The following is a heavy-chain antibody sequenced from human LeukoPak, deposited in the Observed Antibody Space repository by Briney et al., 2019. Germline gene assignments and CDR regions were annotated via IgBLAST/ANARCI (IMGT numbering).Heavy chain of an antibody. CDR2: IHYSGGT. CDR3: ARDRASIAAAGHFDY. D-gene: IGHD6-13*01. Sequence: SETLSLTCTVSGDSISAGTYYWGWIRQPPGKGLEWIGTIHYSGGTYYNPSLKSRVTISVDTSKNQFSLKLSSVTAADTAVYYCARDRASIAAAGHFDYWGQGTRVTVPS. J-gene: IGHJ4*02. CDR1: GDSISAGTYY. V-gene: IGHV4-39*07.